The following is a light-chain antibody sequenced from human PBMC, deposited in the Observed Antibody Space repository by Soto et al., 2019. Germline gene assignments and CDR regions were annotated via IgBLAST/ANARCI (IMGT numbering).Light chain of an antibody. CDR3: QGLNDYPIT. V-gene: IGKV1-9*01. J-gene: IGKJ5*01. Sequence: DIQLTQSPSFLSASVGDRVTITCRASQGISSYLAWYQQKPGEAPKFLIYAASTLRGGVPSRFSGSGSGTEVPLTIRSLQPEDFATYYCQGLNDYPITFGQGTRLEIK. CDR1: QGISSY. CDR2: AAS.